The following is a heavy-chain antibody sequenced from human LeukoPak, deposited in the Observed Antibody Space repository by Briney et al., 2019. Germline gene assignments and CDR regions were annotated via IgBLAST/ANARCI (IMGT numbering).Heavy chain of an antibody. V-gene: IGHV3-23*01. Sequence: GGSLRLSCAASGFTFSDYYMSWIRQAPGKGLEWVSATSSSDAGTYHAESVRGRFTISRDNSKNTLYLQMNSLRADDAAVYYCARAPVTSCRGAFCYPFDIWGQGTLVTVSS. D-gene: IGHD2-15*01. CDR1: GFTFSDYY. CDR2: TSSSDAGT. J-gene: IGHJ4*02. CDR3: ARAPVTSCRGAFCYPFDI.